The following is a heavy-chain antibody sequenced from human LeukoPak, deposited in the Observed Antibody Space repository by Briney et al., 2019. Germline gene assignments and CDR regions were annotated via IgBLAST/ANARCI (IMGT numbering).Heavy chain of an antibody. CDR2: IIPIFGTA. CDR3: ARGVPYYDFWSARGQHAFDI. D-gene: IGHD3-3*01. J-gene: IGHJ3*02. CDR1: GGTFSSYA. Sequence: SVKVSCKASGGTFSSYAISWVRQAPGQELEWMGGIIPIFGTANYAQKFQGRVTITADESTSTAYMELSSLRSEDTAVYYCARGVPYYDFWSARGQHAFDIWGQGTMVTVSS. V-gene: IGHV1-69*01.